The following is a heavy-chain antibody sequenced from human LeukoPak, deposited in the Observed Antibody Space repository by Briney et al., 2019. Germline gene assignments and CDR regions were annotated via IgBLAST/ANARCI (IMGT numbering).Heavy chain of an antibody. CDR2: ISGNGGTT. J-gene: IGHJ4*02. Sequence: GGSLRLSCAASGFTFSSYAMSWVRQAPGKGLEWVSAISGNGGTTYYADSVKGRFTISRDNSKNTLYLQMNSLRAEDTAVYYCAKEWWEQTRDDYFDYWGQGTLVTVSS. CDR3: AKEWWEQTRDDYFDY. V-gene: IGHV3-23*01. CDR1: GFTFSSYA. D-gene: IGHD1-26*01.